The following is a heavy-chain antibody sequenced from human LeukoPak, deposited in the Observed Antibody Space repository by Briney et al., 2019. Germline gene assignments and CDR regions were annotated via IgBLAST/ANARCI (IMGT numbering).Heavy chain of an antibody. CDR2: IYSGGTT. J-gene: IGHJ6*02. Sequence: GGSLRLSCAASGFTVSSNYMSWVRQAPGKGLEWVSVIYSGGTTYYADSVKDRFIISRDNSKNTLYLQMNSLRSEDTARYYCARYTVAATHGLDVWGQGTTVTVSS. V-gene: IGHV3-66*01. CDR3: ARYTVAATHGLDV. CDR1: GFTVSSNY. D-gene: IGHD2-15*01.